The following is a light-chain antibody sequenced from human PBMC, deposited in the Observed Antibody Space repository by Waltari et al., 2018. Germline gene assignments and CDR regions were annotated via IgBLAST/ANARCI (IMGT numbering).Light chain of an antibody. Sequence: VMTQSPATVSVSPRGRATLSCRASQSIATNLAWSQQRRGQAPRLLIFDPSTRATSISGGFSGSGSGTEFTLTISSLQSEDAAVYYCQQHNRWPPITFGQGTRLEIK. J-gene: IGKJ5*01. CDR1: QSIATN. V-gene: IGKV3-15*01. CDR2: DPS. CDR3: QQHNRWPPIT.